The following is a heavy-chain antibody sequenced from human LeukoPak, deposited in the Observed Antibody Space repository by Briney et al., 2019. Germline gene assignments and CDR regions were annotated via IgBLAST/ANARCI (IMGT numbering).Heavy chain of an antibody. Sequence: SETLSLTCAVYGGSFSGYYWSWLRQPPGKGLEWIGEINHSGSTNYNPSLKSRVTISVDTSKNQFSLKLSSVTAADTAVYYCARGRGCSSTSCQRPNWFDPWGQGTLVTVSS. CDR1: GGSFSGYY. CDR3: ARGRGCSSTSCQRPNWFDP. D-gene: IGHD2-2*01. CDR2: INHSGST. J-gene: IGHJ5*02. V-gene: IGHV4-34*01.